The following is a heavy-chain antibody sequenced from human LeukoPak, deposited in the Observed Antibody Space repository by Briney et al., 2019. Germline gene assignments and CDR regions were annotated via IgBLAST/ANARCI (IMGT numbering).Heavy chain of an antibody. J-gene: IGHJ6*02. CDR2: ISCDGSNK. D-gene: IGHD5-12*01. Sequence: GGSLRLSCAASGFTFSSYGMHWVRQAPGKGLKWVAVISCDGSNKYYADSVKGRFTIFRDNSKNTLYLQMNSLRVEDTAVYYCAKGVGYGGMDVWGQGTTLIVSS. V-gene: IGHV3-30*18. CDR3: AKGVGYGGMDV. CDR1: GFTFSSYG.